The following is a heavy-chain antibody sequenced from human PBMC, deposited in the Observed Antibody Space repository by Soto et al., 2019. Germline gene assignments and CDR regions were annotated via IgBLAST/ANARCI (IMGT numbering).Heavy chain of an antibody. Sequence: GGSLRLSCAASGFTFDDYAMHWVRQAPGKGLEWVSGISWNSGSIGYADSVKGRFTISRDNAKNSLYLQMNSLRAEDTALYYCAKDAPSCSGYYYCPLDYWGQGTLVTVSS. CDR3: AKDAPSCSGYYYCPLDY. V-gene: IGHV3-9*01. J-gene: IGHJ4*02. D-gene: IGHD3-22*01. CDR1: GFTFDDYA. CDR2: ISWNSGSI.